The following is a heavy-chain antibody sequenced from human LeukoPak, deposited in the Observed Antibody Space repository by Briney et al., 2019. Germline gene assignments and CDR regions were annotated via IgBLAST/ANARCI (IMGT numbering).Heavy chain of an antibody. V-gene: IGHV4-59*08. D-gene: IGHD3-22*01. J-gene: IGHJ4*02. CDR2: IYYSGST. Sequence: PSETLSLTCTVSGGSISTYYWSWLRQPPGKGLEWIGYIYYSGSTNYNPSLKSRVTISVDTSENQFSLKLNFVTAADTAVYYCARHADYYDSSGFYQYFDYWGQGTLVTVSS. CDR1: GGSISTYY. CDR3: ARHADYYDSSGFYQYFDY.